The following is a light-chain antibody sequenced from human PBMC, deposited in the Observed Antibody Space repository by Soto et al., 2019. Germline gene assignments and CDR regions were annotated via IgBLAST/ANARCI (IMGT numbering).Light chain of an antibody. J-gene: IGKJ5*01. Sequence: EIVLTQSPATLWLSPGEIATLSCGAIQIVNNRYVAWYQQKPCLAPRLLIYDASTRATGIPARFSGSGSGTDFTLTINRLEPEDFAVYYCQHYYETPVTFGQGTRLEIK. CDR2: DAS. V-gene: IGKV3D-20*01. CDR3: QHYYETPVT. CDR1: QIVNNRY.